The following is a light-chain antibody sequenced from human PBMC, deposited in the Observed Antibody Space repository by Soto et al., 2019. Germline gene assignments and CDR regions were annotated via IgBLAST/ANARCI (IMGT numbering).Light chain of an antibody. CDR3: QQYNSYSLFT. CDR1: QSISSW. Sequence: DIQMTQSPSTLSASVGDTVIITCRASQSISSWLAWYQQKPGKAPKLLIYDASNLEAGVPSRFSGSGSGTEFTLTISSLQPDDFATDYCQQYNSYSLFTFGPGTKVDIK. J-gene: IGKJ3*01. V-gene: IGKV1-5*01. CDR2: DAS.